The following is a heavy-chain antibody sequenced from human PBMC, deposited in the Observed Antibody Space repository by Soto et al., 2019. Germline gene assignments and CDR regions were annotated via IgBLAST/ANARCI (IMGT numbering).Heavy chain of an antibody. CDR3: ARAAMRSGYYYGMDV. CDR1: GGSVSSDSYY. V-gene: IGHV4-61*01. J-gene: IGHJ6*02. D-gene: IGHD3-3*01. Sequence: ETLSLTCTVSGGSVSSDSYYWTWIRQPPGKGLEWIGLIYNSGDTNYNPSLKSRVTMSLDTPKNQFSLKLSSVTAADTAVYYCARAAMRSGYYYGMDVWGQGTTVTVSS. CDR2: IYNSGDT.